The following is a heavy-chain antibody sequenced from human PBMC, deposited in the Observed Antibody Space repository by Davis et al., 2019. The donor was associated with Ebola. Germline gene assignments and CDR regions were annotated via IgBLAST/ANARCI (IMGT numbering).Heavy chain of an antibody. CDR1: GFIFSTYA. V-gene: IGHV3-23*01. CDR2: ISGTGGST. Sequence: GESLKISCAASGFIFSTYAMSWVRQTPGKGLEWVSVISGTGGSTYYAVSVRGRFTISRDNSNNTLFLQMNSLRAEDTALYYCARTIVGGVMDYYYAMDVWGQGTTVTVSS. CDR3: ARTIVGGVMDYYYAMDV. D-gene: IGHD3-10*01. J-gene: IGHJ6*02.